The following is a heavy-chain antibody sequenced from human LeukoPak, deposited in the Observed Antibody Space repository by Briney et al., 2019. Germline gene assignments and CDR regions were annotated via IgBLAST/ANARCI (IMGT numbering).Heavy chain of an antibody. CDR3: ARRTSTVVRGGFDY. J-gene: IGHJ4*02. V-gene: IGHV4-39*01. CDR1: GGSISSSNYY. CDR2: IYYSGST. D-gene: IGHD4-23*01. Sequence: SETLSLTCTVSGGSISSSNYYWAWIRQPPGKGLEWIGSIYYSGSTYYSPSLKSRLTISIDTSKNQFSLKLSSVTAADTAVYYCARRTSTVVRGGFDYWGQGTLVTVSS.